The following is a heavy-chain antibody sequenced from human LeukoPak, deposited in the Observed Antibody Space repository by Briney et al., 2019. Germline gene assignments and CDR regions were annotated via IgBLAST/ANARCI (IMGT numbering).Heavy chain of an antibody. J-gene: IGHJ4*02. V-gene: IGHV1-69*04. D-gene: IGHD3-3*01. CDR1: GGTFSSYA. CDR2: IIPILGIA. Sequence: EAPVKVSCKASGGTFSSYAISWVRQAPGQGLEWMGRIIPILGIANYAQKFQGRVTITADKSTSTAYMELSSLRSEDTAVYYCASPGIRFLEWLYFDYWGQGTLVTVSS. CDR3: ASPGIRFLEWLYFDY.